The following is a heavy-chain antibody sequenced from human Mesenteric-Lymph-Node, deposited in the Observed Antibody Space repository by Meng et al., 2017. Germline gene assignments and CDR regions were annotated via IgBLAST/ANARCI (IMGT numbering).Heavy chain of an antibody. V-gene: IGHV1-3*01. CDR2: INAGNGNT. J-gene: IGHJ4*02. D-gene: IGHD3-22*01. CDR3: AREAKYYYDSSGYYPALYFDY. CDR1: GYTFTTYA. Sequence: ASVKVSCKASGYTFTTYAMHWVRQAPGQALEWMGWINAGNGNTKYSQKFQGRVTITSDTSANTAYMELSSLRAEDTAVYYCAREAKYYYDSSGYYPALYFDYWGQGTLVTVSS.